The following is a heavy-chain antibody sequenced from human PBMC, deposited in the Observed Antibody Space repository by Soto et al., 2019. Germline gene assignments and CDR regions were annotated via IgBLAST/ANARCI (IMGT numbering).Heavy chain of an antibody. V-gene: IGHV1-18*01. CDR1: GHTFTSYG. J-gene: IGHJ5*02. CDR2: ISAYNGNT. D-gene: IGHD3-3*01. Sequence: ASVKVSCKASGHTFTSYGISWVRQAPGQGLEWMGWISAYNGNTNYAQNLQGRVTLTTATSTSTAYMELRSPRYDDTAVYFCARGADFWSGYRWFDPWGQGTLVTVSS. CDR3: ARGADFWSGYRWFDP.